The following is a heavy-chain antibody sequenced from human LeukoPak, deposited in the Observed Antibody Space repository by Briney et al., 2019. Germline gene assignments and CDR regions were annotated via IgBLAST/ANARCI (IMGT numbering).Heavy chain of an antibody. Sequence: SETLSLTCTVSGGSISSGSYYWSWIRQPAGKGLEWIGRIYTSGSTNYNPSLKSRVTISVDTSKNQFSLKLNSVTAADTAVYYCARDPYSGSSYFDYWGQGTLVTVSS. J-gene: IGHJ4*02. V-gene: IGHV4-61*02. CDR2: IYTSGST. CDR1: GGSISSGSYY. D-gene: IGHD1-26*01. CDR3: ARDPYSGSSYFDY.